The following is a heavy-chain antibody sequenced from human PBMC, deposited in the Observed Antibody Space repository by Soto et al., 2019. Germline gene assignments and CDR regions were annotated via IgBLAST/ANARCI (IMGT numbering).Heavy chain of an antibody. D-gene: IGHD3-3*01. Sequence: GESLKISCKGSGYSFTSYWIGWVRQMPGKGLEWMGIIYPGDSDTRYSPSFQGQVTISADKSISTAYLQWSSLKASDTAMYYCASARENDFWSGYYFDYWGQGTLVTVS. V-gene: IGHV5-51*01. CDR3: ASARENDFWSGYYFDY. J-gene: IGHJ4*02. CDR2: IYPGDSDT. CDR1: GYSFTSYW.